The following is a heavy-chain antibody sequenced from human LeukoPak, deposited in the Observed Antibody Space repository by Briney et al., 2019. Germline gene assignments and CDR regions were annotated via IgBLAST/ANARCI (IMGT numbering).Heavy chain of an antibody. V-gene: IGHV4-34*01. CDR1: GGSFSGYY. Sequence: PSETLSLTCAVYGGSFSGYYWSWIRQPPGKGLEWIGEINHSGSTNYNPSLKSRVTISVDTSKNQFSLKLSSVTAADTAIYYCARGRGRGYYSPYFDYWGQGTLVTVSS. J-gene: IGHJ4*02. CDR3: ARGRGRGYYSPYFDY. CDR2: INHSGST. D-gene: IGHD1-26*01.